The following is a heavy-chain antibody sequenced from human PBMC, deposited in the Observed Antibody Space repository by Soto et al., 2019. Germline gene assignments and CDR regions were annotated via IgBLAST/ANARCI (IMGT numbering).Heavy chain of an antibody. V-gene: IGHV1-18*03. CDR2: ISAYNGNT. CDR1: GYTFTSDG. D-gene: IGHD3-9*01. CDR3: ARGSYDILTGPDY. J-gene: IGHJ4*02. Sequence: ASVKVSCKTSGYTFTSDGIGWVRQAPGQGLEWMGWISAYNGNTNYAQKLQGRVTMTTDTSTSTAYMELRSLRSDDMAVYYCARGSYDILTGPDYWGQGTLVTVSS.